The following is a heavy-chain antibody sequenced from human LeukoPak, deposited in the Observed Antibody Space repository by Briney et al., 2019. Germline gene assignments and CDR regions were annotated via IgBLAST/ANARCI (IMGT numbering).Heavy chain of an antibody. V-gene: IGHV4-61*02. CDR2: IYTSGST. Sequence: SQTLSLTCTVSGGSISSGSYYWSWIRQPAGKGLEWIGRIYTSGSTNYNPSLKSRVTISVDTSKNQFSLKLSSVTAADTAVYYCARDGSPYSSSWYGFWDYWGQGTLVTVSS. CDR3: ARDGSPYSSSWYGFWDY. D-gene: IGHD6-13*01. CDR1: GGSISSGSYY. J-gene: IGHJ4*02.